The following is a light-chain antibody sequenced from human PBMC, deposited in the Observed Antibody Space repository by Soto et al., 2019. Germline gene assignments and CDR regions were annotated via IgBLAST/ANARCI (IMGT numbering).Light chain of an antibody. CDR1: SSDVGGYNY. CDR2: DVS. CDR3: RSYAGSVV. J-gene: IGLJ2*01. Sequence: QSALTQPRSVSGSPGKSVTISCTGTSSDVGGYNYVSWYQQHPGKAPKLMIYDVSKRPSGVPDRFSGSKSGNTASLTISGLQAEDEADYYCRSYAGSVVFGGGTKLTVL. V-gene: IGLV2-11*01.